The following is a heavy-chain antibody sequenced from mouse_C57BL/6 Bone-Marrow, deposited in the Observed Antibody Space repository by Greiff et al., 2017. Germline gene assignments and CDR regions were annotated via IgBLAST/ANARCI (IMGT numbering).Heavy chain of an antibody. J-gene: IGHJ3*01. V-gene: IGHV1-7*01. D-gene: IGHD2-3*01. CDR2: INPSSGYT. CDR1: GYTFTSYW. Sequence: VQLLESGAELVKPGASVKLSCKASGYTFTSYWMHWVKQRPGQGLEWIGYINPSSGYTKYNEKFKDKATLTADKSSSTAYMQLSSLTYEDSAVYYCAGDGYYVTFLFAYWGRGTLVTVSA. CDR3: AGDGYYVTFLFAY.